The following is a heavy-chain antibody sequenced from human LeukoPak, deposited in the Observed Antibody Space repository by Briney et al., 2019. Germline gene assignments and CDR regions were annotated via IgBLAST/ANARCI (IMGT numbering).Heavy chain of an antibody. J-gene: IGHJ5*02. CDR1: GFTFSNYW. CDR2: IKQDGSRK. D-gene: IGHD4/OR15-4a*01. V-gene: IGHV3-7*03. CDR3: ARESALTYSNWFDP. Sequence: GGSLRLSCAASGFTFSNYWMDWVRQAPGKGLEWVAKIKQDGSRKDYVDSVKGRFTISRDNAKNSLYLEMSSLRAEDTAVYYCARESALTYSNWFDPWGQGTLVTVSS.